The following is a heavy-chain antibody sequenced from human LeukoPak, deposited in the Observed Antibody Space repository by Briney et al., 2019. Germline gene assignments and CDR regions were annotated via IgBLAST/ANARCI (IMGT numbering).Heavy chain of an antibody. V-gene: IGHV4-4*07. CDR3: ARRNYDFWSGYHGYFDL. J-gene: IGHJ2*01. D-gene: IGHD3-3*01. CDR1: GGSISSYY. CDR2: IYTSGST. Sequence: SETLSLTCTVSGGSISSYYWSWIRQPAGKGLEWIGRIYTSGSTNYNPSLKSRVTMSVDTSKNQFSLKLSSVTAADTAVYYCARRNYDFWSGYHGYFDLWGRGTLVTVSS.